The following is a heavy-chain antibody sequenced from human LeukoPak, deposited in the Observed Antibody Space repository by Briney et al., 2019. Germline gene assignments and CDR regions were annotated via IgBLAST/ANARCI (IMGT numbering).Heavy chain of an antibody. Sequence: GSLRLSCVVSGFTFNNYGMNWVRQAPGKGLEWVSFISGSSSYIYYADSVKGRFTISRDNAENSLYLQMNSLRAEDTALYYCAKDMGEGDAFDIWGQGTMVTVSS. CDR2: ISGSSSYI. J-gene: IGHJ3*02. CDR1: GFTFNNYG. CDR3: AKDMGEGDAFDI. D-gene: IGHD1-26*01. V-gene: IGHV3-21*04.